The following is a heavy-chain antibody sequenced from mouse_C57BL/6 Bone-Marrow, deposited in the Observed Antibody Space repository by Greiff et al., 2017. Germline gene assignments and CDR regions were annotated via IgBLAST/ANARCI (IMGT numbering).Heavy chain of an antibody. D-gene: IGHD1-1*01. CDR1: GFTFTDYY. Sequence: EVHLVESGGGLVQPGGSLSLSCAASGFTFTDYYMSWVRQPPGKALEWLGFIRNKANGYTTAYSASVKGRFTISRENSQSILYLQMNALRAEDSATYYCAIPNYYGSSPFAYWGQGTLVTVSA. CDR3: AIPNYYGSSPFAY. CDR2: IRNKANGYTT. V-gene: IGHV7-3*01. J-gene: IGHJ3*01.